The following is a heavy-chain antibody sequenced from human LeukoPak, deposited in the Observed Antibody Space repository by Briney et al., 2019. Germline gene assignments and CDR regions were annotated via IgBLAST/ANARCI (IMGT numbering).Heavy chain of an antibody. CDR3: AKDHDFWSGYYPAFDY. CDR1: GFTFSNYS. D-gene: IGHD3-3*01. CDR2: ISSSSNYI. Sequence: GGSLRLSCAASGFTFSNYSMNWVRQAPGKGLEWVSSISSSSNYIYYADSMKGRFTISRDNSKNTLYLQMNSLRAEDTAVYYCAKDHDFWSGYYPAFDYWGQGTLVTVSS. V-gene: IGHV3-21*01. J-gene: IGHJ4*02.